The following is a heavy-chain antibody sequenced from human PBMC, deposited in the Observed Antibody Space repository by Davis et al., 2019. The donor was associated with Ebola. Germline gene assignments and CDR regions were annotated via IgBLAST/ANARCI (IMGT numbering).Heavy chain of an antibody. Sequence: GESLKISCATSGFTSSNYWLSWVRLAPGRGPEWVAKIKFDGTDKYYPDSVKGRFTVSRDNAKNSVFLQISSLRAEDTAVYYCAKDSGWQMSPWGRGTQVTVSS. CDR3: AKDSGWQMSP. CDR2: IKFDGTDK. J-gene: IGHJ5*02. V-gene: IGHV3-7*01. CDR1: GFTSSNYW. D-gene: IGHD6-19*01.